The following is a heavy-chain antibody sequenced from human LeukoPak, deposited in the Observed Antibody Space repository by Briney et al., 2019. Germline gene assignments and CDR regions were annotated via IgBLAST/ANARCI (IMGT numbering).Heavy chain of an antibody. J-gene: IGHJ4*02. CDR1: GGTFSSYA. V-gene: IGHV1-69*06. CDR3: ARARFVFRYFDWLADGQTNDYYFDY. CDR2: IIPIFGTA. Sequence: SVKVSCKASGGTFSSYAISWVRQAPGQGLEWMGGIIPIFGTANYAQKFQGRVTITADKSTSTAYMELSSLRSEDTAVYYCARARFVFRYFDWLADGQTNDYYFDYWGQGTLVTVSS. D-gene: IGHD3-9*01.